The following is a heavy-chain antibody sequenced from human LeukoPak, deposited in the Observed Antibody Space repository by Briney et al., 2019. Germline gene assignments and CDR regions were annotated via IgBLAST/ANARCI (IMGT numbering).Heavy chain of an antibody. V-gene: IGHV3-7*01. Sequence: GGSLRLSCAASGFTFSSYWMVWVRQAPGKGLEWVASIKQDGSEKYYVDSMKGRFTISRDNAKNSLYLQMNSLRAEDTAVYYCARMPRGPDVWGKGTTVTVSS. D-gene: IGHD2-2*01. CDR3: ARMPRGPDV. CDR1: GFTFSSYW. J-gene: IGHJ6*04. CDR2: IKQDGSEK.